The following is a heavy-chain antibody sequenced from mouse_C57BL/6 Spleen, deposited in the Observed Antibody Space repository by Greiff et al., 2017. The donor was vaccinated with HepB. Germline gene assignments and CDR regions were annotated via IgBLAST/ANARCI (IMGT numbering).Heavy chain of an antibody. D-gene: IGHD2-2*01. V-gene: IGHV1-62-2*01. CDR3: ARHEGRGGYYGYDAGFDY. J-gene: IGHJ2*01. CDR1: GYTFTEYT. CDR2: FYPGSGSI. Sequence: QVQLQQSGAELVKPGASVKLSCKASGYTFTEYTIHWVKQRPGQGLEWIGWFYPGSGSIKYNEKFKDKATLTADKSSSTAYMELSRLTSEDSAVYFCARHEGRGGYYGYDAGFDYWGQGTTLTVSS.